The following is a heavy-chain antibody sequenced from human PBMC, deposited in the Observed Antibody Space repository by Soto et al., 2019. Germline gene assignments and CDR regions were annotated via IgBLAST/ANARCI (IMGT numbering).Heavy chain of an antibody. V-gene: IGHV4-30-2*01. CDR2: IYHSGST. J-gene: IGHJ6*02. CDR3: AKMATIPYYYGMDV. D-gene: IGHD5-12*01. CDR1: GGSISSGGYS. Sequence: QLQLQESGSGLVKPSQTLSLTCAVSGGSISSGGYSWSWIRQPPGKGLEWIGYIYHSGSTYYNPSLKSRVTISVDRSQNQFSLKLSSVTAADTAVYYCAKMATIPYYYGMDVWGQGTTVTVSS.